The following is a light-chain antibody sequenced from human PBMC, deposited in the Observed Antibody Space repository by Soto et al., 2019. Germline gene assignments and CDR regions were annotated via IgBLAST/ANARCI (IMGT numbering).Light chain of an antibody. CDR3: QQLYSYPLT. V-gene: IGKV1-5*01. Sequence: DIQMTQSPSTLSGSVGDRVTITCRASQTISSWLAWYQQKPGKAPKLLIYTASTLQSGVPSRFSGSGSGTEFTLTITSLQPGDFAAYYCQQLYSYPLTVGGGTKVDI. J-gene: IGKJ4*01. CDR2: TAS. CDR1: QTISSW.